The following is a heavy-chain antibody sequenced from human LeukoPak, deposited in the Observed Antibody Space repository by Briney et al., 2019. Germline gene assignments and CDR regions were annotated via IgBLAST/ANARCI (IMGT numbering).Heavy chain of an antibody. CDR2: ISGSGGST. J-gene: IGHJ4*02. D-gene: IGHD3-3*01. CDR1: GFTFSSYG. CDR3: AKAYYDFWSGYYPLFDY. V-gene: IGHV3-23*01. Sequence: GKSLRLSCATSGFTFSSYGMHWVRQAPGKGLEWVSAISGSGGSTYYADSVKGRFTISRDNSKNTLYLQMNSLRAEDTAVYYCAKAYYDFWSGYYPLFDYWGQGTLVTVSS.